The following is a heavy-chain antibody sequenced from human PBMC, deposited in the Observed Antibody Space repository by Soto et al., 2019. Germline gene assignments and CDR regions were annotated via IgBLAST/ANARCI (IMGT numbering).Heavy chain of an antibody. CDR1: GYSFTSYW. CDR2: IYPGDSDT. CDR3: ARRLSTGWFFDF. V-gene: IGHV5-51*01. Sequence: PGESLKISCKGSGYSFTSYWIGWVRQMPGKGLEWMGIIYPGDSDTRYSPSFQGQVAFSADKSISTAYLQWSGLRASDTAIYYCARRLSTGWFFDFWGQGTLVTV. D-gene: IGHD6-19*01. J-gene: IGHJ4*02.